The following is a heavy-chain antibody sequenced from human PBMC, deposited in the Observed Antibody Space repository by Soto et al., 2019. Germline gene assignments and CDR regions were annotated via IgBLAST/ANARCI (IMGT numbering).Heavy chain of an antibody. CDR1: GFTFSSYA. V-gene: IGHV3-21*01. Sequence: EVQLLESGGGLVQPGGSLRLSCAASGFTFSSYAMSWVRQAPGTGLEWVSAISSSSSYIYYADSVKGRFTISRDNAKNSLYLQMNSLRAEDTAVYYCARDKASIAARPFDYWGQGTLVTVSS. CDR2: ISSSSSYI. J-gene: IGHJ4*02. CDR3: ARDKASIAARPFDY. D-gene: IGHD6-6*01.